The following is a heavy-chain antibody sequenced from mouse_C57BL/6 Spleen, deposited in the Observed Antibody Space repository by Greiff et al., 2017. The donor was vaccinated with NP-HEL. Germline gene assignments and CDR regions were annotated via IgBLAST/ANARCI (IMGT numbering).Heavy chain of an antibody. V-gene: IGHV3-6*01. J-gene: IGHJ3*01. Sequence: VQLQQSGPGLVKPSQSLSLTCSVTGYSITSGYYWNWIRQFPGNKLEWMGYISYDGSNNYNPSLKNRISITRDTSKNQFFLKLNSVTTEDTATYYCARGLDGYYVWFAYWGQGTLVTVSA. D-gene: IGHD2-3*01. CDR1: GYSITSGYY. CDR2: ISYDGSN. CDR3: ARGLDGYYVWFAY.